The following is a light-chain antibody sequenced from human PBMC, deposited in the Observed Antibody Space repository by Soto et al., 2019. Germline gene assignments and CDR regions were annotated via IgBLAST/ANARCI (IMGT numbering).Light chain of an antibody. CDR1: SSDVGGYNY. CDR3: CSYAGSYTWV. CDR2: DVS. J-gene: IGLJ3*02. V-gene: IGLV2-11*01. Sequence: VLTQPRSVSGSPGQSVTISCTGTSSDVGGYNYVSWYQQHPGKAPKLMIYDVSKRPSGVPDRFSGSKSGNTASLTISGLQAEDEADYYCCSYAGSYTWVFGGGTQLTVL.